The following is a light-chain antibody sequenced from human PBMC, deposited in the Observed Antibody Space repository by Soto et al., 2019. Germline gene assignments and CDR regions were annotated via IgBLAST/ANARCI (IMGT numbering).Light chain of an antibody. J-gene: IGLJ2*01. CDR2: QNY. V-gene: IGLV3-1*01. CDR3: QAWDRSTGV. CDR1: KLGNKY. Sequence: SYELTQPPSVSVSPGQTASITCSGDKLGNKYACWYQQKPGQSPVLVIYQNYKRASGIPERFSGSNSGNTATLTISATQAMDEADYYCQAWDRSTGVFGGGTKLTVL.